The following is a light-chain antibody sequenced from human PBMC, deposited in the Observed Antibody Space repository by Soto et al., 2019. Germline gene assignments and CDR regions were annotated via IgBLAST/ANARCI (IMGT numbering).Light chain of an antibody. J-gene: IGLJ1*01. CDR3: SSYSSGSTLVV. Sequence: QSALTQPASVSGSPGQSITISCTGTSSDIGTYNYVSWYQQQPGKAPKLIIYRVFNRPSGVSSRFSGSKSGNTASLTISGLXAEDEADYYCSSYSSGSTLVVFGTGTKVTVL. CDR1: SSDIGTYNY. V-gene: IGLV2-14*01. CDR2: RVF.